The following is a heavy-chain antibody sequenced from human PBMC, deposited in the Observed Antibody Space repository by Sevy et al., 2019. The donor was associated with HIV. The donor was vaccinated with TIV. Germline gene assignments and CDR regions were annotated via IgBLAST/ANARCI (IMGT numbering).Heavy chain of an antibody. J-gene: IGHJ5*02. D-gene: IGHD3-3*01. CDR1: GFTFSNYG. Sequence: PGGSLRLSCAASGFTFSNYGMHWVRQAPGKGLEWVAVIWYDGSYKYYADSVKGRFTISRDNTKSTLYLQMNSLRAEDTAVYYCAKTFAIFGVLMSPDFDPWGQGTLVTVSS. CDR3: AKTFAIFGVLMSPDFDP. CDR2: IWYDGSYK. V-gene: IGHV3-33*06.